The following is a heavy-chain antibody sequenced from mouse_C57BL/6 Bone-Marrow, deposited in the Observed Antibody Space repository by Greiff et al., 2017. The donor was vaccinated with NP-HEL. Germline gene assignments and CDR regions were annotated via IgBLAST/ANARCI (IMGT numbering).Heavy chain of an antibody. D-gene: IGHD1-1*01. CDR1: GYTFTSYG. CDR3: ARDGSSPAWFAY. J-gene: IGHJ3*01. V-gene: IGHV1-81*01. Sequence: QVQLKQSGAELARPGASVKLSCKASGYTFTSYGISWVKQRTGQGLEWIGEIYPRSGNTYYNEKFKGKATLTADKSSSTAYMELRSLTSEDSAVYFGARDGSSPAWFAYWGQGTLVTVSA. CDR2: IYPRSGNT.